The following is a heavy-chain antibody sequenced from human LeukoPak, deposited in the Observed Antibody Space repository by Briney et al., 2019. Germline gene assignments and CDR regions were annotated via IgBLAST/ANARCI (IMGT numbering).Heavy chain of an antibody. Sequence: SVKVSCKASGGTFSSYAISWVRQAPGQGLEWMGGIIPIFGTANYAQKFQGRVTITADESTGTAYMELSSLRSEDTAVYYCARLGGSNYYYGMDVWGQGTTVTVSS. CDR2: IIPIFGTA. CDR3: ARLGGSNYYYGMDV. V-gene: IGHV1-69*01. D-gene: IGHD4-11*01. J-gene: IGHJ6*02. CDR1: GGTFSSYA.